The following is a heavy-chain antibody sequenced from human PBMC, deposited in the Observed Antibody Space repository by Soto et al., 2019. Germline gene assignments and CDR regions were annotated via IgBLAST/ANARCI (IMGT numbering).Heavy chain of an antibody. CDR3: ERVDRCITNKPYGMNV. J-gene: IGHJ6*02. Sequence: QVQLQPWGAGLLKPSETLSLTCAVYGGSFSGYYWSWIRQPPGKGLEWIGEIIHSGSTNYNPSLKSPFTISVDTSENQFSLKLSSVTAADTAVYYCERVDRCITNKPYGMNVSGQGSTVTVTS. CDR2: IIHSGST. CDR1: GGSFSGYY. D-gene: IGHD3-3*01. V-gene: IGHV4-34*12.